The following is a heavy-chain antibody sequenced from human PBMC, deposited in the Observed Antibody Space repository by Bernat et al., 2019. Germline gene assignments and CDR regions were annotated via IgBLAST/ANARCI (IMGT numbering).Heavy chain of an antibody. CDR2: TYYSGST. CDR1: GGSISSGGYY. V-gene: IGHV4-31*03. Sequence: QVQLQESDPGLVKPSQTLSLTCTVSGGSISSGGYYWSWIRQHPGKGLEWIGYTYYSGSTYYNPSLKSRVTISVDTSKNQFSLKLSSVTAAETAVYYCASGSKRGQGVITSLEDWGQGTLVTVSS. J-gene: IGHJ4*02. D-gene: IGHD3-10*01. CDR3: ASGSKRGQGVITSLED.